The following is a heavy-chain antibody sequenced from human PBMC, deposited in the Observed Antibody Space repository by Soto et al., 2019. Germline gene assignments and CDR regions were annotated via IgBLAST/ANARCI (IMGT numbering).Heavy chain of an antibody. CDR3: AADTGGGARAFEY. Sequence: QVQLQESGPGLVRASETLSLSCTVSGVSLSSFYWNWIRQPAGGGLEWIGRVYVHGTTTYKPSRMSRITLALDPSKNPFSLHLRSVTAADPALYFCAADTGGGARAFEYWGQGMLATVSS. J-gene: IGHJ4*02. CDR1: GVSLSSFY. D-gene: IGHD3-16*01. V-gene: IGHV4-4*07. CDR2: VYVHGTT.